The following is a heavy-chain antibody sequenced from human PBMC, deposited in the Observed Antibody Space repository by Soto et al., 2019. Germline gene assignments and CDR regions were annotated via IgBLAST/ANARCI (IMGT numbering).Heavy chain of an antibody. J-gene: IGHJ5*02. CDR3: VTAPAGLRWFDP. CDR2: IYPGDSDT. Sequence: ESLKISCKGSGYSFSSYWIGWVRQMPGKGLECMGIIYPGDSDTRYSPSFQGQVTISADKSISTAYLQWSSLKASDTAMYFCVTAPAGLRWFDPWGQGTLVTVSS. CDR1: GYSFSSYW. V-gene: IGHV5-51*01. D-gene: IGHD6-13*01.